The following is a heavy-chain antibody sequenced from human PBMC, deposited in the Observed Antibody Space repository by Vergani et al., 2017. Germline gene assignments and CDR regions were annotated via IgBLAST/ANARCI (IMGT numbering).Heavy chain of an antibody. V-gene: IGHV3-7*01. CDR2: IKQDGSEK. CDR3: ARDLGNLYYYYYMDV. J-gene: IGHJ6*03. CDR1: GFTFSSYW. D-gene: IGHD3-16*01. Sequence: EVQLLESGGGLVQPGGSLRLSCAASGFTFSSYWMSWVRQAPGKGLEWVANIKQDGSEKYYVDSVKGRFTISRDNAKNSLYLQMNSLRAEDTAVYYCARDLGNLYYYYYMDVWGKGTTVTVSS.